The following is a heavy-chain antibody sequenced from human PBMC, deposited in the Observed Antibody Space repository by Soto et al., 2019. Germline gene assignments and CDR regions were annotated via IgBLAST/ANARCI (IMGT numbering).Heavy chain of an antibody. CDR1: GFTFSSYG. J-gene: IGHJ4*02. D-gene: IGHD2-2*03. CDR2: ISYDGSNK. V-gene: IGHV3-30*18. CDR3: AKAGDGYCSSTSCYAGYFDY. Sequence: QVQLVESGGGVVQPGRSLRLSCAASGFTFSSYGMHWVRQAPGKGLEWVAVISYDGSNKYNADSVKGRFTISRDNSKNTLYLQMNSLRAEDTAVYYCAKAGDGYCSSTSCYAGYFDYWGQGTLVTVSS.